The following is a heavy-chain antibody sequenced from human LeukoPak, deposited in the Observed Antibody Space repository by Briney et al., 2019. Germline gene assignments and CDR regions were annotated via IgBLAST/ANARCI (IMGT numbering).Heavy chain of an antibody. CDR2: TYYKSKWYH. CDR1: GDSVSSNSAT. J-gene: IGHJ4*02. V-gene: IGHV6-1*01. Sequence: SQTLSLTCVISGDSVSSNSATCHWIRQSPSGGIEWLGRTYYKSKWYHDYAVSVKSRITINPDTSKNQFSLQLNSVTPEDTAVYYCARWDRTAAGSTDYWGQGTLVTVSS. CDR3: ARWDRTAAGSTDY. D-gene: IGHD6-13*01.